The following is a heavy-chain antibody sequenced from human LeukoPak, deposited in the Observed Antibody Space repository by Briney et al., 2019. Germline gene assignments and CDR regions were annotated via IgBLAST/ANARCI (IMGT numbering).Heavy chain of an antibody. CDR1: GYTFTNNY. D-gene: IGHD6-13*01. V-gene: IGHV1-46*01. CDR2: INPSGGST. Sequence: ASVKVSCKASGYTFTNNYMHWVRQAPGQGLEWMGIINPSGGSTSYAQKFQGRVTMTRDTSTSTVYMELSRLRSDDTAVYYCARDIGYSTKNYYYYYMDVWGKGTTVTISS. J-gene: IGHJ6*03. CDR3: ARDIGYSTKNYYYYYMDV.